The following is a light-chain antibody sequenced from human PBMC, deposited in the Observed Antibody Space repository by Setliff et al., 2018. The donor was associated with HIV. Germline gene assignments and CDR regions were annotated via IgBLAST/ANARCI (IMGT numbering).Light chain of an antibody. J-gene: IGLJ1*01. CDR1: INNIGSYNR. V-gene: IGLV2-23*02. Sequence: QSALTQPPSVSGSPGQSIIISCTGTINNIGSYNRVSWYQQRPGTAPKLIIFEVNKRPSGVSNRFSGSKSGSTASLAISGLQADDEGDYYCCSYAGTDTFVVFGTGTKATV. CDR3: CSYAGTDTFVV. CDR2: EVN.